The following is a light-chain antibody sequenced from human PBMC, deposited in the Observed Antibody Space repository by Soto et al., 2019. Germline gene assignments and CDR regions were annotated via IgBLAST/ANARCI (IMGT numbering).Light chain of an antibody. V-gene: IGLV1-44*01. CDR1: NSNIGGNP. Sequence: QSVLTQPPSASGTPGQRVTISCSGSNSNIGGNPVNWFQQLPGTAPKLLIYNNNQRPSGVPDRISGSKSGTSASLAISGLHSEDEADYFCAAWDDSLDGWVFGGGTKLTVL. CDR3: AAWDDSLDGWV. J-gene: IGLJ3*02. CDR2: NNN.